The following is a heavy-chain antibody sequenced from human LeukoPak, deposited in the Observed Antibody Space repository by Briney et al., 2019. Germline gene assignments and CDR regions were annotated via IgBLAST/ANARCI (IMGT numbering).Heavy chain of an antibody. CDR1: GYTFTSYG. J-gene: IGHJ4*02. CDR3: VRVDPSGYCSGENCHPHASLFDY. V-gene: IGHV1-18*01. CDR2: ISAYNGNT. D-gene: IGHD2-15*01. Sequence: ASVKVSCKASGYTFTSYGISWVRQAPGQGAEWMGWISAYNGNTNYIQKLQGRVTMTTDTSTSTAYMELRSLRSADTAVYYCVRVDPSGYCSGENCHPHASLFDYWGQGTLVTVSS.